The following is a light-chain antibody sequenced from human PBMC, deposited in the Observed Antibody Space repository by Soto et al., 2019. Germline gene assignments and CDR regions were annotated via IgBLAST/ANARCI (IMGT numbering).Light chain of an antibody. J-gene: IGKJ2*01. CDR2: DVS. CDR3: QQRSNWPYT. CDR1: QSVRFY. V-gene: IGKV3-11*01. Sequence: EIVLTQSPATLSLSPGERASLSCRASQSVRFYLAWYQQKPGQAPRLLIYDVSSRATGIPTRFSGSGSGTDFTLTISSLEPEDFAVYYCQQRSNWPYTFGQGTRLEI.